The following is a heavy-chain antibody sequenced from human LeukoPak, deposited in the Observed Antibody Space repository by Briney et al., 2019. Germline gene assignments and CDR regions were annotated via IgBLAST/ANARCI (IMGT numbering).Heavy chain of an antibody. CDR2: ISGSGGST. Sequence: GGSLRLSCAASGFTFSSYAMSWVRQAPGKGLEWVSAISGSGGSTYYADSVKGRFTISRDNSKNTLYLQMNSLRAEDTAVYYCAKVDSYYYGSGKHYFDYWGQGTLVTVSS. J-gene: IGHJ4*02. CDR1: GFTFSSYA. V-gene: IGHV3-23*01. CDR3: AKVDSYYYGSGKHYFDY. D-gene: IGHD3-10*01.